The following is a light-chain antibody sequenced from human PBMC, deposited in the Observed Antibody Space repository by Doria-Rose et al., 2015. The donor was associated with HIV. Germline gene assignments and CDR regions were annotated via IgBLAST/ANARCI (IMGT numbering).Light chain of an antibody. CDR2: DGS. CDR1: QSFSSTY. Sequence: TQSPGTLSLSPGERATLSCRASQSFSSTYLAWYQQKPGQAPSLLINDGSTRATGIPDRFNASGAGTDFTLTINRLEPEVFALYYCHQYGTSWPFGQGTEVEI. J-gene: IGKJ1*01. V-gene: IGKV3-20*01. CDR3: HQYGTSWP.